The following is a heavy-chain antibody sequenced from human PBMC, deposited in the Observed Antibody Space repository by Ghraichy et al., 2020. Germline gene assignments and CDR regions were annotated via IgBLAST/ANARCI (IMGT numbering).Heavy chain of an antibody. J-gene: IGHJ6*03. CDR3: VRAGYSYGYPPHYYYYYYMDV. CDR2: INSDGSST. Sequence: GGSLRLSCAASGFTFSSYWMHWVRQAPGKGLVWVSRINSDGSSTSYADSVKGRFTISRDNAKNTLYLQMNSLRAEDTAVYYCVRAGYSYGYPPHYYYYYYMDVWGKGTTVTVSS. CDR1: GFTFSSYW. V-gene: IGHV3-74*01. D-gene: IGHD5-18*01.